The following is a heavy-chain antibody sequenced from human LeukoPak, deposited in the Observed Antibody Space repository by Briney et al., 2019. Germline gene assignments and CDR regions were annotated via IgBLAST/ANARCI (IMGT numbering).Heavy chain of an antibody. Sequence: GGSLRLSCAASGFTFSIYSMNWVRQAPGKGLEWVSSISSSSSYIYYADSVKGRFTISRDNAKNSLYLQMNSLRAEDTAVYYCARDITMVRGVNVGAFDIWGQGTMVTVSS. CDR1: GFTFSIYS. D-gene: IGHD3-10*01. CDR2: ISSSSSYI. CDR3: ARDITMVRGVNVGAFDI. V-gene: IGHV3-21*01. J-gene: IGHJ3*02.